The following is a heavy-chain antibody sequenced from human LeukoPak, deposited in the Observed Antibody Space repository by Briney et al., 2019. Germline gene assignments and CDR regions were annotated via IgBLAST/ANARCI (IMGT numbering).Heavy chain of an antibody. CDR1: GYTLTELS. D-gene: IGHD5-18*01. CDR2: IIPIFGTA. Sequence: PWASVKVSCKVSGYTLTELSMHWVRQAPGQGLEWMGGIIPIFGTANYAQKFQGRVTITADESTSTAYMELSSLRSEDTAVYYCARDWGYSYGSFSYFDYWGQGTLVTVSS. J-gene: IGHJ4*02. V-gene: IGHV1-69*13. CDR3: ARDWGYSYGSFSYFDY.